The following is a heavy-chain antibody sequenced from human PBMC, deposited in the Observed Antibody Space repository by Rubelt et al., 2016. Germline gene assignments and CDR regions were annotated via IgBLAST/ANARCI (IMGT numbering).Heavy chain of an antibody. J-gene: IGHJ4*02. V-gene: IGHV3-23*04. D-gene: IGHD2-15*01. CDR2: ISGSAHSA. CDR1: GFTFSSYW. CDR3: AKDRCSGGNCYYFDY. Sequence: EVQLVESGGGLVQPGGSLRLSCAASGFTFSSYWMSWVRQAPGKGLEWVSAISGSAHSAYYADSVKGRFTISRDDSKSTLYLQMNSLRAEDTAVYYCAKDRCSGGNCYYFDYWGQGTLVTVSS.